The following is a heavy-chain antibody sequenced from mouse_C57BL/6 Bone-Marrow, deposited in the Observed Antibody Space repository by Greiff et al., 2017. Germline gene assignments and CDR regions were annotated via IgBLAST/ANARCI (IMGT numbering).Heavy chain of an antibody. D-gene: IGHD1-1*01. CDR3: AREVYYYGSSWWYFDV. J-gene: IGHJ1*03. Sequence: EVKLMESEGGLVQPGSSMKLSCTASGFTFSDYYMAWVRQVPEKGLEWVANINYDGSSTYYLNSLKSRFIISRDNAKNILYLQMSSLKSEDTATYYCAREVYYYGSSWWYFDVWGTGTTVTVSS. CDR2: INYDGSST. V-gene: IGHV5-16*01. CDR1: GFTFSDYY.